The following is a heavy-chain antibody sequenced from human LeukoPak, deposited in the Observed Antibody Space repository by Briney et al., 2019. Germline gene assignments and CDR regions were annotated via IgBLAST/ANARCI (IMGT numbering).Heavy chain of an antibody. D-gene: IGHD6-13*01. Sequence: EASVKVSCKASGYTFTSYGISWVRQAPGQGLEWMGWISAYNGNTNYAQKLQGRVTMTTDTSTSTAYMELRSLRSDDTAVYYCARETKSAAGNIVWFDPWGQGTLVTVSS. CDR1: GYTFTSYG. CDR2: ISAYNGNT. V-gene: IGHV1-18*01. CDR3: ARETKSAAGNIVWFDP. J-gene: IGHJ5*02.